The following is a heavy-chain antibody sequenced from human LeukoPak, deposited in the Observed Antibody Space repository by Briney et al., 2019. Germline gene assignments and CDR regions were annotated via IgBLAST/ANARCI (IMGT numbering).Heavy chain of an antibody. V-gene: IGHV3-7*01. CDR1: GFIFTDHW. D-gene: IGHD3-16*01. CDR3: ARAVDVADY. Sequence: GGSLRLSGAASGFIFTDHWMSWVRQAPGKGLEWVANIKEDESTKFYADSVRGRFTISRDNAKSSVYLQMNNLRVEDTALYYCARAVDVADYWGRGTLVTVSS. CDR2: IKEDESTK. J-gene: IGHJ4*02.